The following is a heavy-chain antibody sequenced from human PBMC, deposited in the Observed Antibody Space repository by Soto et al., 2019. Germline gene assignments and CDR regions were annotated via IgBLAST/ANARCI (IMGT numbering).Heavy chain of an antibody. CDR2: INAGNGNT. V-gene: IGHV1-3*01. D-gene: IGHD2-2*01. CDR3: ARDGGYCSSTSCYAFNWFDP. J-gene: IGHJ5*02. Sequence: QVQLVQSGAEVKKPGASVKVSCKASGCTFTSYAMHWVRQAPGQRLEGMGWINAGNGNTKYSQKFQGRVTITRDTSASTAYMELSSLRSEDTAVYYCARDGGYCSSTSCYAFNWFDPWGQGTLVTVSS. CDR1: GCTFTSYA.